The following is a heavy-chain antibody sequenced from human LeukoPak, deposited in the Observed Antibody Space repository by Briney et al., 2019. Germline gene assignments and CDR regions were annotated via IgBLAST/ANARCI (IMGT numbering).Heavy chain of an antibody. V-gene: IGHV1-8*01. D-gene: IGHD4-23*01. CDR1: GNTFTSYD. CDR2: MSPNSDNT. J-gene: IGHJ5*02. Sequence: ASVKVSRKASGNTFTSYDINWVRQATGQGLEWMGWMSPNSDNTGYAQKFQGRVTFTRDTSISTAYMELRSLTSEDTAVYYCARDYGGSSGWFDPWGQGTLVTVSS. CDR3: ARDYGGSSGWFDP.